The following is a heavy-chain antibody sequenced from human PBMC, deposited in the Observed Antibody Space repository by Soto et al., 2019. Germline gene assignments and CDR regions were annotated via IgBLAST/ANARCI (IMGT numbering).Heavy chain of an antibody. CDR2: TYYRSKWYN. Sequence: SPTLSLPCVISGDSVSSNSVAWNWIRQSPSRGLEWLGRTYYRSKWYNDYAVSVKSRITINSDTSKNQFSLQLNSVTPEDTAVYYCARTLAYCSSTSCYAPWFDSWGPGTL. J-gene: IGHJ5*01. CDR3: ARTLAYCSSTSCYAPWFDS. V-gene: IGHV6-1*01. CDR1: GDSVSSNSVA. D-gene: IGHD2-2*01.